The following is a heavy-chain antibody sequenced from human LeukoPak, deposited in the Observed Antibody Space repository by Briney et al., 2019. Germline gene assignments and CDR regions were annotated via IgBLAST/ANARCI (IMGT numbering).Heavy chain of an antibody. Sequence: GGSLRLSCEGSGCTFSTSWMDWVRQAPGKGLQWVANIKPDGSDKYYAESVRGRFTISRDNAKNSLYLEMNSLTADDTAVYYCARDRGWRQYDYWGQGTLVTVSS. CDR2: IKPDGSDK. D-gene: IGHD5-24*01. V-gene: IGHV3-7*04. CDR1: GCTFSTSW. J-gene: IGHJ4*02. CDR3: ARDRGWRQYDY.